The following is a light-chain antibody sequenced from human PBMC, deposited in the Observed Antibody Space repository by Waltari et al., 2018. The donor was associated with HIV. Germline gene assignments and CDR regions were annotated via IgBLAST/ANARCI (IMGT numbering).Light chain of an antibody. V-gene: IGKV1-27*01. CDR2: AAS. CDR3: QKYNNAPRSFT. J-gene: IGKJ3*01. CDR1: QGISNY. Sequence: DTQMTQSPSSLPASVGDRVTITCRASQGISNYLAGYKHKPWKVPKLLISAASTLQSGVPSRVGGSGSGTDFTLTISSQQPEDVATYYCQKYNNAPRSFTLGPGTKVDIK.